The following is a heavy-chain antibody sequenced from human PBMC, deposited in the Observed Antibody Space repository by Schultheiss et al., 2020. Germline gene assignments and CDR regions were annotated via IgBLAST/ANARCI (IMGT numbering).Heavy chain of an antibody. CDR3: ARAGSGWSARYFQH. Sequence: GGSLRLSCAASGFTFSSCGMHWVRQVPGKGLEWVAVMSHDGNNKYYADSVKGRFTISRDNSKNTLYLQMNSLRTEDTAVYYCARAGSGWSARYFQHWGQGTLVTVSS. D-gene: IGHD6-19*01. V-gene: IGHV3-30*03. J-gene: IGHJ1*01. CDR1: GFTFSSCG. CDR2: MSHDGNNK.